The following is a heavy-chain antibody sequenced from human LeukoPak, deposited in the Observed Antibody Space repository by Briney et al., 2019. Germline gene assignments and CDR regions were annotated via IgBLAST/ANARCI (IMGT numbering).Heavy chain of an antibody. CDR1: GFTFSSYA. CDR3: EARVIAGKDDYYFDY. CDR2: ISYDGSNK. D-gene: IGHD6-13*01. V-gene: IGHV3-30*04. Sequence: PGGSLRLSCAASGFTFSSYAMHWVRQAPGKGLEWVAVISYDGSNKYYADSVKGRFTISRDNSKNTLYLQMNSLRAEDTAVYYCEARVIAGKDDYYFDYWGQGTLVTVSS. J-gene: IGHJ4*02.